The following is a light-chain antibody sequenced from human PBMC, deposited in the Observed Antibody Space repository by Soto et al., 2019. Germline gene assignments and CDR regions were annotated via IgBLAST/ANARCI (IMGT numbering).Light chain of an antibody. Sequence: DIQMTQSPSTLSASVGDRVTITCRASQSISSWLAWYQQKPGKAPKLLIYDASSLESGVPSRFSGSGSGTEFTRTVSSLQPDDFANYYCQQYNSYWITFGQGTRLEI. J-gene: IGKJ5*01. CDR1: QSISSW. CDR3: QQYNSYWIT. V-gene: IGKV1-5*01. CDR2: DAS.